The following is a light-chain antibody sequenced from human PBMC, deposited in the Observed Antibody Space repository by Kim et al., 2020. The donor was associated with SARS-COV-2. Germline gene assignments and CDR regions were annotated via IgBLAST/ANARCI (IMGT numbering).Light chain of an antibody. J-gene: IGLJ1*01. V-gene: IGLV2-8*01. CDR3: SSYAGSNNFDV. Sequence: QPVTISCTGTSSDVGGYNYVSWYQQHPGKAPKLMIYEVSKRPSGVPDRFSGSKSGNTASLTVSGLQAEDEADYYCSSYAGSNNFDVFGTGTKVTVL. CDR1: SSDVGGYNY. CDR2: EVS.